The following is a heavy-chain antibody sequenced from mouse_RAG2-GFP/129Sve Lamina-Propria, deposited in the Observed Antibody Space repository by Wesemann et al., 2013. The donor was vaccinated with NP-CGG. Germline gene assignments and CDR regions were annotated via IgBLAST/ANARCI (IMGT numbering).Heavy chain of an antibody. CDR2: GNGDT. V-gene: IGHV1-12*01. CDR3: VYYYGSSYEYFDV. Sequence: GNGDTSYNQKFKGKATLTVDKSSSTAYMQLSSLTSEDSAVYYCVYYYGSSYEYFDVWGTGTTVTVSS. D-gene: IGHD1-1*01. J-gene: IGHJ1*03.